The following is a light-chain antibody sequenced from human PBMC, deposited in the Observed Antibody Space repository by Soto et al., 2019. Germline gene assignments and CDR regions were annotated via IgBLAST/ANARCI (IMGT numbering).Light chain of an antibody. CDR3: LQDYNYPRT. J-gene: IGKJ1*01. CDR2: GAS. V-gene: IGKV1-6*01. CDR1: QGIGSD. Sequence: AIQLTQSPSSLSVSVGDRVTISCRASQGIGSDLRWYQQRPGQAPNLLIYGASNLQSGVPSRFSGSGSGTDFTLTISSLQPEDFATYHCLQDYNYPRTFGQGTKVDIK.